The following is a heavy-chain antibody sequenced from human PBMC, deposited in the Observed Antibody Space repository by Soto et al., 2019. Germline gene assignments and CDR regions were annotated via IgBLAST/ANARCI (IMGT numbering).Heavy chain of an antibody. V-gene: IGHV4-34*01. J-gene: IGHJ4*02. D-gene: IGHD2-21*02. CDR2: THHSGST. Sequence: SETLSLTCAVYGGSLSGNYWGWFRQPPGKGLEWIGETHHSGSTAYNPSLKSRVTISVDTSRNQFSLKLNSVTAADTAVYYCARTTAAIHLNYWSQGTLVTVSS. CDR1: GGSLSGNY. CDR3: ARTTAAIHLNY.